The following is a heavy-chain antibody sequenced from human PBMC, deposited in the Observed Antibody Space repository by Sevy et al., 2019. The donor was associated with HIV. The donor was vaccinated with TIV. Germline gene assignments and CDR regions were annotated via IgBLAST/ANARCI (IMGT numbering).Heavy chain of an antibody. CDR2: ISGSGGST. J-gene: IGHJ3*02. V-gene: IGHV3-23*01. CDR1: GFTFNSFY. D-gene: IGHD2-2*01. CDR3: AKDHCSSTSCYLRHDAFDI. Sequence: GGSLRLSCAASGFTFNSFYMNWVRQAPGKGLEWVSAISGSGGSTYYADSVKGRFTISRDNSKNTLYLQMNSLRAEDTAVYYCAKDHCSSTSCYLRHDAFDIWGQGTMVTVSS.